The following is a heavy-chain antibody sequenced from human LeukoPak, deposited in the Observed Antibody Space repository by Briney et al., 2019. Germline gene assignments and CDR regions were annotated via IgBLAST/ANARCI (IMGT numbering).Heavy chain of an antibody. J-gene: IGHJ4*02. D-gene: IGHD3-9*01. CDR2: IHYTGAT. V-gene: IGHV4-34*01. CDR3: ARGNILTGYCFDF. Sequence: SETMSLTCAVYGGSITGYYWSWIRQTPGRGLEWVGEIHYTGATSYNPSLKSRATISTDTSKNQFSLRLSSVTAADTAVYYCARGNILTGYCFDFWGQGALVTVSS. CDR1: GGSITGYY.